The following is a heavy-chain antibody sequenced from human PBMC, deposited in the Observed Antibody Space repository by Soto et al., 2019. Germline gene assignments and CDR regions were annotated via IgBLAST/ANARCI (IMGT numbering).Heavy chain of an antibody. CDR2: IYHSGST. CDR3: ARGVRGPKVVVAARAFDI. CDR1: GGSISSGGYS. Sequence: QLQLQESGSGLVKPSQTLSLTCAVSGGSISSGGYSWSWIRQPPGKGLEWIGYIYHSGSTYYNPSLKSRVTISVDRSKNQFSLKLSSVTAADTAVYYCARGVRGPKVVVAARAFDIWGQGTMVTVSS. D-gene: IGHD2-15*01. V-gene: IGHV4-30-2*01. J-gene: IGHJ3*02.